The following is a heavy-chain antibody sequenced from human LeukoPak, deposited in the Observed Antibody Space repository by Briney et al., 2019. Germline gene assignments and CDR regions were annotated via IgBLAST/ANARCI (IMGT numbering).Heavy chain of an antibody. J-gene: IGHJ6*03. CDR2: TIPIFGTA. Sequence: ASVKVSCKASGGTFSSYAISWVRQAPGQGLEWMGGTIPIFGTANYAQKFQGRVTITTDESTSTAYMELSSLRSEDTAVYYCASSQQLVRPQRYYYYYYYMDVWGKGTTVTVSS. V-gene: IGHV1-69*05. CDR1: GGTFSSYA. CDR3: ASSQQLVRPQRYYYYYYYMDV. D-gene: IGHD6-13*01.